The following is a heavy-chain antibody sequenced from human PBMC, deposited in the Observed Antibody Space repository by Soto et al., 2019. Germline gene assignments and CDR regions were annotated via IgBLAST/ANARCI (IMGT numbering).Heavy chain of an antibody. CDR1: GYTFTSYA. Sequence: QVQLVQSGAEVKKPGASVKVPCKASGYTFTSYAMHWVRQAPGQRLEWMGWINAGNGNTKYSQKFQGRVTITRDTSASTAYMELSSLRSEDTAVYYCARDRYDFWSGYLDYWGQGTLVTVSS. D-gene: IGHD3-3*01. V-gene: IGHV1-3*01. J-gene: IGHJ4*02. CDR2: INAGNGNT. CDR3: ARDRYDFWSGYLDY.